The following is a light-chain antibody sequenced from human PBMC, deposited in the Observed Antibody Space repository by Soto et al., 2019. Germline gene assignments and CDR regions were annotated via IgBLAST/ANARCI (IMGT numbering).Light chain of an antibody. V-gene: IGKV1-5*01. Sequence: DIPMTQSPSTLSASVGDRVTITCRASQSISSWLAWYQQKPGKAPKLLIYDASSLESGVPSRFSGSGSGTEFTLTISSLQPDDFATYDCQQYNSYSRTFGQGTKVEIK. J-gene: IGKJ1*01. CDR2: DAS. CDR1: QSISSW. CDR3: QQYNSYSRT.